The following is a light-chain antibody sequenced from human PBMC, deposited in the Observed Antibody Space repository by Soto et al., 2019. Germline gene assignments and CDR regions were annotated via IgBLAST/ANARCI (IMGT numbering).Light chain of an antibody. CDR1: QGIGNE. V-gene: IGKV1-6*01. J-gene: IGKJ1*01. CDR3: LQDYDYPHT. CDR2: AAS. Sequence: AIQMSQSPSSLSASVGDRITITCRASQGIGNELGWYQQKPGKAPQLLIYAASRLQSGVPSRFSGSGSGTEFTLTISRLQPEDSATYLCLQDYDYPHTFGQGTKVEIK.